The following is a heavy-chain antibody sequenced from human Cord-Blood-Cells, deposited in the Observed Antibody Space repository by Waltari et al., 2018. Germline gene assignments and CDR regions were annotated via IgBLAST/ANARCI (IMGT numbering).Heavy chain of an antibody. CDR1: GGTFSSYS. D-gene: IGHD3-10*01. Sequence: QVQLVQSGAEVKKPGSSVKVSCKASGGTFSSYSISGVRQALGQGLEWMGGIIPIFGTANYAQKFQGRVTITADESTSTAYMELSSLRSEDTAVYYCARDLDEDGSGSLAPFQHWGQGTLVTVSS. CDR2: IIPIFGTA. CDR3: ARDLDEDGSGSLAPFQH. J-gene: IGHJ1*01. V-gene: IGHV1-69*01.